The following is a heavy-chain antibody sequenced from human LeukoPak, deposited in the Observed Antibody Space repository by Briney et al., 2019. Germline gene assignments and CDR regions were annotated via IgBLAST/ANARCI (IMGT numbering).Heavy chain of an antibody. V-gene: IGHV3-21*01. CDR2: ISSSSSYI. CDR1: GFTFSSYC. D-gene: IGHD2-2*01. Sequence: GGSLRLSCAASGFTFSSYCMNWVRQAPGKGLEWVSSISSSSSYIYYADSVKGRFTISRDNAKNSLYLRMNSLRAEDTAVYYCARDQVYCSSTSCAPFDFWGQGTLVTVSS. J-gene: IGHJ4*02. CDR3: ARDQVYCSSTSCAPFDF.